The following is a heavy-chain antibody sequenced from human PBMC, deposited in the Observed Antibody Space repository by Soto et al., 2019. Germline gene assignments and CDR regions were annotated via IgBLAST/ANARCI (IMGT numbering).Heavy chain of an antibody. CDR1: GFTFTNYA. CDR3: ARDPQTGDAVHAFDM. V-gene: IGHV1-3*01. CDR2: INAGNSNT. Sequence: QVPLVQSGAEVKKPGASVMVSCKASGFTFTNYAMHWVRQAPGQGLEWMGWINAGNSNTKYSEKFQGRVTIIRDTSASTAYMALRSLRSEDTAVYYCARDPQTGDAVHAFDMWGQGTMVTVSS. D-gene: IGHD7-27*01. J-gene: IGHJ3*02.